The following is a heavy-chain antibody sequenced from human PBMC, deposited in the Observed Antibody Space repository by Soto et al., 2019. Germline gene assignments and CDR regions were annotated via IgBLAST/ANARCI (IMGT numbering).Heavy chain of an antibody. V-gene: IGHV4-39*01. D-gene: IGHD3-10*01. Sequence: QLQLQESGPGLVKPSETLSLTCTVSGGSISSGSYYWGWIRQPPGKGLEWIGSMYYTGGTYYNTSLKSRVPISIGKSKKQCALKLSSVTAADTAVYYCPRHYLLWFGSGEVWGQGTTVTVSS. CDR2: MYYTGGT. J-gene: IGHJ6*02. CDR1: GGSISSGSYY. CDR3: PRHYLLWFGSGEV.